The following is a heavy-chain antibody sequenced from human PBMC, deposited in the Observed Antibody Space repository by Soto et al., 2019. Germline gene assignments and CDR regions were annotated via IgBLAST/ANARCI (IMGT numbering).Heavy chain of an antibody. CDR2: LYYGRSA. J-gene: IGHJ6*02. Sequence: PSETLSLTCAVSGDAISSYYCMWIRQPPGKGLESIGYLYYGRSANYNPSLKSRVTISVDTSKNQFSLKLSSVTAADTAVYYCARDRRSYCSGGSCSSTLYYYYGMDVWGQGTTVTVSS. V-gene: IGHV4-59*12. CDR3: ARDRRSYCSGGSCSSTLYYYYGMDV. D-gene: IGHD2-15*01. CDR1: GDAISSYY.